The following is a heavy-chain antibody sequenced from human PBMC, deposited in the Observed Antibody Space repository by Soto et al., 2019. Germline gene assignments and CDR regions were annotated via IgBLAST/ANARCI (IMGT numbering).Heavy chain of an antibody. Sequence: SETLSLTCTVSGGSISSYYWSWIRQPPGKGLEWIGYIYYSGSTNYNPSLKSRVTISVDTSKNQFSLKLSSVTAADTAVYYCARGSDYDFWSGYYLTYYFDYWGQGTLVTVSS. V-gene: IGHV4-59*13. CDR2: IYYSGST. CDR3: ARGSDYDFWSGYYLTYYFDY. J-gene: IGHJ4*02. CDR1: GGSISSYY. D-gene: IGHD3-3*01.